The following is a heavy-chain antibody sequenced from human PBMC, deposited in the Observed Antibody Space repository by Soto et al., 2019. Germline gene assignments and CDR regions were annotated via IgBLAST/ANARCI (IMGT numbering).Heavy chain of an antibody. V-gene: IGHV3-23*01. J-gene: IGHJ5*02. CDR2: ISDSGGYT. CDR3: AIYCNAVSCQASGGFDP. D-gene: IGHD2-15*01. Sequence: EVQLLESGGGLVQPGGSLRLSCAASGFTFSRYAMSWVRQAPGKGLEWVSAISDSGGYTYYADSVKGRFTISRDNSNNIPYLQMNSLRAEDTAVYYCAIYCNAVSCQASGGFDPWGQGTLVTVSS. CDR1: GFTFSRYA.